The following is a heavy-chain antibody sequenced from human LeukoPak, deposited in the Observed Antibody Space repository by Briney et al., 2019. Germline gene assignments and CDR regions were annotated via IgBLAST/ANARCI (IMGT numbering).Heavy chain of an antibody. CDR1: GYTFTSYG. D-gene: IGHD6-13*01. V-gene: IGHV1-18*01. CDR3: ARGRGDSSSWYFQGRGPFDP. CDR2: ISAYNGNT. Sequence: GTSVKVSCKASGYTFTSYGISWVRQAPGQGLEWMGWISAYNGNTNYAQKLQGRVTMTTDTSTSTAYMELRSLRSDDTAVYYCARGRGDSSSWYFQGRGPFDPWGQGTLVTVSS. J-gene: IGHJ5*02.